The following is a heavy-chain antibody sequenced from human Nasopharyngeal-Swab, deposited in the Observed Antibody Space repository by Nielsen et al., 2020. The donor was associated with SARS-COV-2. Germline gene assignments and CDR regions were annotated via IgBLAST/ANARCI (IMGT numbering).Heavy chain of an antibody. CDR2: IIPIFGTA. CDR3: ARVVGDDYGPENDY. CDR1: GGTFSSYA. J-gene: IGHJ4*02. V-gene: IGHV1-69*13. Sequence: SVKVSCKASGGTFSSYAISWVRQAPGQGLEWMGGIIPIFGTANYAQKFQGRVTITADESTSTAYMELSSLRSEDTAVYYCARVVGDDYGPENDYWGQGTLVTFSS. D-gene: IGHD4-17*01.